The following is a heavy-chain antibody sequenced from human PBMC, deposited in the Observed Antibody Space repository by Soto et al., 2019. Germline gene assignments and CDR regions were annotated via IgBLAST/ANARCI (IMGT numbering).Heavy chain of an antibody. V-gene: IGHV4-39*01. CDR1: GGSISSSSYY. Sequence: ETLSLTCPVSGGSISSSSYYWGWIRQPTGKGLEWIGTIYYSGSTFYSTSLKSRVTISVDTSKNQFSLKLSSVTAADTAVFYCARVTRDGFNYWHFDYWGQGTLVTVSS. D-gene: IGHD4-4*01. CDR3: ARVTRDGFNYWHFDY. CDR2: IYYSGST. J-gene: IGHJ4*02.